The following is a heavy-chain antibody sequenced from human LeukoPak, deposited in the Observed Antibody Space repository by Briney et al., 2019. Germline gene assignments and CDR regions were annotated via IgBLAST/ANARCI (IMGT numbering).Heavy chain of an antibody. J-gene: IGHJ6*02. CDR3: ARAVRSSGYLPYYYYGMDV. D-gene: IGHD6-19*01. V-gene: IGHV3-66*01. CDR2: IYSGGST. Sequence: QPGGSLRLSCAASGFTFSSYWMSWVRQAPGKGLEWVSVIYSGGSTYYADSVKGRFTISRDNAKNSLYLQMNSLRAEDTAVYYCARAVRSSGYLPYYYYGMDVWGQGTTVTVSS. CDR1: GFTFSSYW.